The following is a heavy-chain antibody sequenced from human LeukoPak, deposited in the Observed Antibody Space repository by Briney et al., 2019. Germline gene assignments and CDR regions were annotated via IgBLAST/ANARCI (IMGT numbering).Heavy chain of an antibody. CDR1: GYTFTGYY. V-gene: IGHV1-2*04. D-gene: IGHD6-19*01. J-gene: IGHJ4*02. CDR3: ARGSYSSGRSAVDY. Sequence: EASVKVSCKASGYTFTGYYMHWVRQAPGQGLEWMGWINPNSGGTNYAQKFQGWVTMTRDTSISTAYMELSRLRSEDTAVYYCARGSYSSGRSAVDYWGQGTLVTVSS. CDR2: INPNSGGT.